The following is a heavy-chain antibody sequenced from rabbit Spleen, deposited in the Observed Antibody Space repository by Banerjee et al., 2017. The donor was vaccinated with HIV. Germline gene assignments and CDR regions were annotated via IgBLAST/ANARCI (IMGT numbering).Heavy chain of an antibody. CDR1: GVSFSSSSY. D-gene: IGHD8-1*01. V-gene: IGHV1S40*01. CDR3: ARDAGRGDYIDGVFNL. Sequence: QSLEEYGGDLVKPGASLTLTCTASGVSFSSSSYMCWVRQAPGKGLEWIACIDTGISGFTYFATWAKGRFTCSKTSSATVTLQMTRLTAADTATYFCARDAGRGDYIDGVFNLWGQGTLVTVS. CDR2: IDTGISGFT. J-gene: IGHJ4*01.